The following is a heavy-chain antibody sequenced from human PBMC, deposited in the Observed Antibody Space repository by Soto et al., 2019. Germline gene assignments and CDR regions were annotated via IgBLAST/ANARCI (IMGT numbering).Heavy chain of an antibody. V-gene: IGHV3-23*01. CDR3: AKDRYCSATSCQDFGF. CDR1: GFSVTSYA. J-gene: IGHJ4*02. D-gene: IGHD2-2*01. CDR2: LSGSGIGK. Sequence: PGGSLSLSYAASGFSVTSYAMSWLRQAPGKGLEWVSVLSGSGIGKEYADSVKGRFTISRDNSRNTLYLQMTGLRVEDTAVYYCAKDRYCSATSCQDFGFWGQGTLVTVSA.